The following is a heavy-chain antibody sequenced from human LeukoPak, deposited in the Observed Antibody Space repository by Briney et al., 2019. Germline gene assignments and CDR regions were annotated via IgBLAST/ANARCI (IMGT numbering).Heavy chain of an antibody. V-gene: IGHV4-59*01. J-gene: IGHJ4*02. CDR1: GGSIGSYY. Sequence: SETLSLTCTVSGGSIGSYYWSWIRRPPGKGLEWIGYIYYSGNTNYDPSLKSRVTISVDTSKNQFSLKLSSVTAADTAVYYCARVRYSSGWYPFDYWGQGTLVTVSS. CDR2: IYYSGNT. D-gene: IGHD6-19*01. CDR3: ARVRYSSGWYPFDY.